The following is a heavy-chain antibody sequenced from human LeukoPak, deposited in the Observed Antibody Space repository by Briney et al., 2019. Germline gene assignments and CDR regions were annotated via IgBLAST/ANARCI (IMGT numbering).Heavy chain of an antibody. V-gene: IGHV4-59*12. CDR2: IYYSGST. J-gene: IGHJ6*03. D-gene: IGHD4-23*01. CDR1: GGSISSYY. Sequence: SETLSLTCTVSGGSISSYYWSWIRQPPGKGLEWIGYIYYSGSTYYNPSLKSRVTISVDTSKNQFSLKLSSVTAADTAVYYCARSGGDYYMDVWGKGTTVTVSS. CDR3: ARSGGDYYMDV.